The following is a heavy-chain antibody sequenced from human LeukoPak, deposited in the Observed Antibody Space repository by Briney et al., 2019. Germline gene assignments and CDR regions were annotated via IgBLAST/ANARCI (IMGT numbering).Heavy chain of an antibody. D-gene: IGHD3-22*01. V-gene: IGHV1-46*01. J-gene: IGHJ4*02. CDR2: ITTSGGI. CDR1: GYTFSNYD. CDR3: ARVDSTSPHELDY. Sequence: ASVKLSCKASGYTFSNYDMNWVRQAPGPGLELMGMITTSGGISYAQKFQGRVTMTRDMSTNTVYMELSSLRSEDTAVYYCARVDSTSPHELDYWGQGTRVTVSS.